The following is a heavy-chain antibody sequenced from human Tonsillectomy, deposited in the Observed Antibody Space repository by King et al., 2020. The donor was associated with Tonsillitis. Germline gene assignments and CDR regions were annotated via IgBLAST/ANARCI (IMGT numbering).Heavy chain of an antibody. D-gene: IGHD1-1*01. V-gene: IGHV3-30*04. Sequence: VQLVESGGGVVQPGRSLRLSCAASGFTFSSHTMHWVRQAPGKGLEWVATISYDGRNQYYADSVKGRFTISRDISKNTLFLQMASLRSEDTAVYYSASEGGTTGTGFDYWGQGTLVTVSS. CDR1: GFTFSSHT. J-gene: IGHJ4*02. CDR2: ISYDGRNQ. CDR3: ASEGGTTGTGFDY.